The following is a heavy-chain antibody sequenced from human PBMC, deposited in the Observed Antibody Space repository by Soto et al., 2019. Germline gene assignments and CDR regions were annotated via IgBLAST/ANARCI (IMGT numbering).Heavy chain of an antibody. CDR3: AKGPR. Sequence: LLESGGGLVQPGGSLRLSCASSGVTFSNIWMSWVRRSPEKGPEWVASISTDGGEIYYVDYVKGRLNISRYNTRNSLYLPMHSLRAEDTAVYYCAKGPRWGQGTLVTVSS. J-gene: IGHJ4*02. CDR1: GVTFSNIW. V-gene: IGHV3-7*01. CDR2: ISTDGGEI.